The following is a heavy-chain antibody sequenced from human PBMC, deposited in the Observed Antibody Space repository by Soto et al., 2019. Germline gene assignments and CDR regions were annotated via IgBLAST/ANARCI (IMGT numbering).Heavy chain of an antibody. CDR1: GYSFTSFW. CDR3: ALIVDTAMAKGPDYYYGMDV. V-gene: IGHV5-10-1*01. J-gene: IGHJ6*02. Sequence: PGESLKISRKGSGYSFTSFWISRVRHMPGKGVEWMGRIDPSDSYTNYSPSFQGHVTISADKSISTAYLQWSSLKASDTAMYYCALIVDTAMAKGPDYYYGMDVWGQGTTVTVSS. D-gene: IGHD5-18*01. CDR2: IDPSDSYT.